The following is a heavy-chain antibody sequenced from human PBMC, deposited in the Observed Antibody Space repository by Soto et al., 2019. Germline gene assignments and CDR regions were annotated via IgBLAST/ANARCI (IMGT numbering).Heavy chain of an antibody. Sequence: GASVKVSCKASGYTFTSYGISWVRQAPGQGLEWMGWISAYNGNTNYAQKLQGRVTMTTDTSTSTAYMELRSLRSDDTAVYYCARVDCSVLGYCSGGSCYWGQGTLVTVSS. CDR3: ARVDCSVLGYCSGGSCY. V-gene: IGHV1-18*01. CDR1: GYTFTSYG. CDR2: ISAYNGNT. D-gene: IGHD2-15*01. J-gene: IGHJ4*02.